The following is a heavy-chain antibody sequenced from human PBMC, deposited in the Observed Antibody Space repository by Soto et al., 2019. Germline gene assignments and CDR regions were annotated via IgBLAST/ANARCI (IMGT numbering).Heavy chain of an antibody. Sequence: QVQLVESGGGVVQPGRSLRLSCAASGFTCSSFGIHWVRQAPGKGLELVAVISYDGSNKYYADSVKGRFTISRDNSKNTLYLQMNSLRAEDTAVYYCAKDRGQWLAKVYYGMDVWGQGTTVTVSS. D-gene: IGHD6-19*01. CDR3: AKDRGQWLAKVYYGMDV. V-gene: IGHV3-30*18. CDR2: ISYDGSNK. J-gene: IGHJ6*02. CDR1: GFTCSSFG.